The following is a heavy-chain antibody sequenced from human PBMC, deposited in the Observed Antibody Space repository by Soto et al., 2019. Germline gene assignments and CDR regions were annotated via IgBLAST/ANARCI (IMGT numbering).Heavy chain of an antibody. CDR3: ATRLQRTAVTSNWFDP. CDR1: GYHFNTYW. V-gene: IGHV5-51*01. J-gene: IGHJ5*02. CDR2: IYPGDSDT. D-gene: IGHD4-17*01. Sequence: PGGSLKISCQGSGYHFNTYWINWVGKMPGKGLEWMGRIYPGDSDTRYSTSFQGQVSISGDKANNPAYLQWSSLKASDTAIYCCATRLQRTAVTSNWFDPWGQGTLVTVSS.